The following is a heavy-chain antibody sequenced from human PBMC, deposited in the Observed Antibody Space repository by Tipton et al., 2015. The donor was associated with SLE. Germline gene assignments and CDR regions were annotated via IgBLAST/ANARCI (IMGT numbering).Heavy chain of an antibody. Sequence: TLSLTCTVSGGSIRSYSWTWIRQPPGKGLEWIGDISQRGGTNYNPSLKSRITFSFDASKDSFSLRLNSVTAADTAVYYCARVGTGDGGNPFDPWGQGTLVTVSS. D-gene: IGHD4-23*01. V-gene: IGHV4-34*01. CDR2: ISQRGGT. CDR1: GGSIRSYS. CDR3: ARVGTGDGGNPFDP. J-gene: IGHJ5*02.